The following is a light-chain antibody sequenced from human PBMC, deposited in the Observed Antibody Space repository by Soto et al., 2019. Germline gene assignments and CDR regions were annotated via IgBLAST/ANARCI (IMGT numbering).Light chain of an antibody. Sequence: IVMTQTPLSLSVTPGQSASISCKSSQSLLHSEGKTYLYWYLQKPGQSPRLLIYEVSNRLSGVPDRLSGSGSGTECALKISRVEAEDVGDYFCMQNFYLYTFGQGNKLEI. CDR1: QSLLHSEGKTY. CDR3: MQNFYLYT. J-gene: IGKJ2*01. V-gene: IGKV2D-29*02. CDR2: EVS.